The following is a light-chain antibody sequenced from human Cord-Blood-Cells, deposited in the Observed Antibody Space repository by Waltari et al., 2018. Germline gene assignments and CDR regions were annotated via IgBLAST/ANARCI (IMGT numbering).Light chain of an antibody. CDR2: GAP. CDR1: QSVSCH. J-gene: IGKJ4*01. CDR3: QQYNNWPPLT. Sequence: EIVMTPPLATLSVSPGESATPSCRARQSVSCHLAWYQPKPGQAPRLLIYGAPTRAAGIPARVSGSVSGTEFTLTISSLQSEDFAVYYCQQYNNWPPLTFGGGTKLEIK. V-gene: IGKV3-15*01.